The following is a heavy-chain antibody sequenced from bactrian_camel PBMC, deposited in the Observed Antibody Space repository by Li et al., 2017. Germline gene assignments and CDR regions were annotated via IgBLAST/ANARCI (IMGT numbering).Heavy chain of an antibody. CDR2: IATGSGNT. J-gene: IGHJ6*01. Sequence: HVQLVESGGGLVQPGGSLRLSCAASGYTYNRNCMAWFRQAPGKEREGVARIATGSGNTYYADSVKGRFTISRDNTKDMLYLQMNSLKPEDTAMYYCASAPEGWHGFWNSWGQGTQVTVS. CDR1: GYTYNRNC. V-gene: IGHV3S1*01. D-gene: IGHD7*01. CDR3: ASAPEGWHGFWNS.